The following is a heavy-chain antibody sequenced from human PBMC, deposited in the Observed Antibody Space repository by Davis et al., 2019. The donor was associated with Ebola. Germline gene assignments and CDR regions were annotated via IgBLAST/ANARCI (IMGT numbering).Heavy chain of an antibody. D-gene: IGHD3-3*01. V-gene: IGHV1-2*02. J-gene: IGHJ3*02. CDR1: GYTFTGYY. CDR2: INPNSCGT. Sequence: ASVKVSCKASGYTFTGYYMHWVRQAPGQGLEWMGWINPNSCGTNYAQKFQGRVTMTRDTSISTAYMELSRLRSDDTAVYYCARVRYYDFWSGDWDAFDIWGQGTMVTVSS. CDR3: ARVRYYDFWSGDWDAFDI.